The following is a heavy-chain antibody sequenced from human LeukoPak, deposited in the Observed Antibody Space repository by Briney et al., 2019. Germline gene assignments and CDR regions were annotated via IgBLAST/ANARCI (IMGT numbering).Heavy chain of an antibody. CDR3: ARQGHENFCSGNSCYNPNNYYYMDV. CDR2: IHYSGST. CDR1: GDSISSSSYY. Sequence: PSETLSHTCSVSGDSISSSSYYWGWIRQPPGRGLEWVGSIHYSGSTYYNPSLRSRVTISVDTSKNQFSLKLSSVTATDTAVYYCARQGHENFCSGNSCYNPNNYYYMDVWGEGNTVTVSS. J-gene: IGHJ6*03. V-gene: IGHV4-39*01. D-gene: IGHD2-2*02.